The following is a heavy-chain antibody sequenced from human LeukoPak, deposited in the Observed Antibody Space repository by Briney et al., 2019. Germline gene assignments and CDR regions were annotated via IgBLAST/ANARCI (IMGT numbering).Heavy chain of an antibody. CDR2: ISAYNGNT. V-gene: IGHV1-18*01. CDR1: GYTFTSYG. D-gene: IGHD3-10*01. Sequence: GASVKVSCKASGYTFTSYGISWVRQAPGQGLEWMGWISAYNGNTSYAQKLQGRVTMTTDTSTSTAYMELRSLRSDDTAVYYCARDNYYGSGNPYGMDVWGQGTTVTVSS. CDR3: ARDNYYGSGNPYGMDV. J-gene: IGHJ6*02.